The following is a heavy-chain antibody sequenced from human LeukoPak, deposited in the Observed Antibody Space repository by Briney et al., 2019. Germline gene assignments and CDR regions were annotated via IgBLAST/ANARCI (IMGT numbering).Heavy chain of an antibody. CDR2: ISSSSSYI. V-gene: IGHV3-21*04. Sequence: GGSLRLSCAASGFTFSSYSMNWVRQAPGKGLEWVSSISSSSSYIYYADSVKGRFTISRDNAKNSLYLQMNSLRAEDAALYYCAKDMEVGAAAVFDYWGQGTLVTVSS. D-gene: IGHD6-13*01. J-gene: IGHJ4*02. CDR1: GFTFSSYS. CDR3: AKDMEVGAAAVFDY.